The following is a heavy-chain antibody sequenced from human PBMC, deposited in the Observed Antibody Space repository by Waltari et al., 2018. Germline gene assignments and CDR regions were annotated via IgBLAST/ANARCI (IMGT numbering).Heavy chain of an antibody. CDR3: ARDLIEPAAIGNYYYGMDV. Sequence: EVQLVESGGGLVRPGGSLRLSCVASGFSFRSYNMAWVGQAPGKGLEWVSSITTSSTYMYYVDSLKGRFTISRDDAKNSLFLQMNSLRAEDTAVYYCARDLIEPAAIGNYYYGMDVWGQGTTVTVSS. V-gene: IGHV3-21*01. CDR2: ITTSSTYM. D-gene: IGHD2-2*01. CDR1: GFSFRSYN. J-gene: IGHJ6*02.